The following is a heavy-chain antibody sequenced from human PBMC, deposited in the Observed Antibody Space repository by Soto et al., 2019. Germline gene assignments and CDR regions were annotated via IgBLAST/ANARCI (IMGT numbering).Heavy chain of an antibody. V-gene: IGHV3-48*01. D-gene: IGHD3-22*01. Sequence: SLRLSCAASGFTFRSFTMNWVRQAPGKGLEWVSYISSSDSIIYYSDSVKGRFIISRDNAKNSLYLQMNSLRAEDTAVYYCARDLGYYDSSGYFDYWGQGTLVTVSS. CDR3: ARDLGYYDSSGYFDY. CDR2: ISSSDSII. CDR1: GFTFRSFT. J-gene: IGHJ4*02.